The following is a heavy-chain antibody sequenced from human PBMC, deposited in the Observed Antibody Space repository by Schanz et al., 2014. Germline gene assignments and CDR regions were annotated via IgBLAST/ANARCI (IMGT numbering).Heavy chain of an antibody. V-gene: IGHV3-23*04. J-gene: IGHJ5*01. CDR3: AKWEDIVPEPEPMRGWFDS. CDR2: ISARGEVS. CDR1: GFIFSNSW. D-gene: IGHD2-8*01. Sequence: EVQLVESGGGLVQPGGSLRLSCAASGFIFSNSWMSWVRQAPGKGLEWVSVISARGEVSKYSDSVKGRFIVSRDNSRATLFLQMDSLRAADTAFYYCAKWEDIVPEPEPMRGWFDSWGQGILVTVSS.